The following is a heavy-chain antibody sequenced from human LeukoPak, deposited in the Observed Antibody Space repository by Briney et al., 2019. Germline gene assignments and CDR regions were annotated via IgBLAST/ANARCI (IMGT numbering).Heavy chain of an antibody. J-gene: IGHJ6*02. D-gene: IGHD6-19*01. Sequence: ASVKVSCKASGYTFTSYYMHWVRQAPGQRLEWMGWINAGNGNTKYSQKFQGRVTITRDTSASTAYMELSSLRSEDTAVYYCARVGVAVAGYGMDVWGQGTTVTVSS. V-gene: IGHV1-3*01. CDR1: GYTFTSYY. CDR3: ARVGVAVAGYGMDV. CDR2: INAGNGNT.